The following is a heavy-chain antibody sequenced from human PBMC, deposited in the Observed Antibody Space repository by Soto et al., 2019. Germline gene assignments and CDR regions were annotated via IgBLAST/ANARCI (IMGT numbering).Heavy chain of an antibody. CDR3: ARGTIGYCSSTSCYPYYYYYYMDV. Sequence: ASVKVSCKASGYTFTSYDINWVRQATGQGLEWMGWMNPNSGNTGYAQKFQGRVTMTRNTSISTAYMELSSLRSEDTAVYYCARGTIGYCSSTSCYPYYYYYYMDVWGKGTTVTVSS. CDR1: GYTFTSYD. D-gene: IGHD2-2*01. V-gene: IGHV1-8*01. CDR2: MNPNSGNT. J-gene: IGHJ6*03.